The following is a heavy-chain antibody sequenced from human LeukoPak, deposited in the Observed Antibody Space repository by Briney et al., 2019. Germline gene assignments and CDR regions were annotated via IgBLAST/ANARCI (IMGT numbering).Heavy chain of an antibody. Sequence: SDTLSLTCTVSGGSISSYYRSWIRHPPGGGVEWIGYIYYSRSPNYNPSLKSRVTISVDTSKNQFSLKLGSVTAADTAVYYCAGYSSGWYVDAFDIWGQGTMVTVSS. V-gene: IGHV4-59*08. D-gene: IGHD6-19*01. CDR2: IYYSRSP. J-gene: IGHJ3*02. CDR3: AGYSSGWYVDAFDI. CDR1: GGSISSYY.